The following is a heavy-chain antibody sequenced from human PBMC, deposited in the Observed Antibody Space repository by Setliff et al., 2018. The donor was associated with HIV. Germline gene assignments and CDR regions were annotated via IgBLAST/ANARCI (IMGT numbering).Heavy chain of an antibody. CDR3: ARAPPGIQLLTTTNGPYYFDF. J-gene: IGHJ4*02. Sequence: SETLSLTCTVSGGSISSHYWCWIRQSPGKGLEWIGCIFNSGQTYYNPSLNSRIAISMDTSENQFSLRLTSVTAADTALYFCARAPPGIQLLTTTNGPYYFDFWGQGLLVTVSS. CDR1: GGSISSHY. D-gene: IGHD1-1*01. CDR2: IFNSGQT. V-gene: IGHV4-59*08.